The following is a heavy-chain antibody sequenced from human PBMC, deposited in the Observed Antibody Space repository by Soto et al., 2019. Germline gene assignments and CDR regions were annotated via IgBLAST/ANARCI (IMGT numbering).Heavy chain of an antibody. CDR3: ARSWGYSSSWYFDY. CDR2: INHSGST. D-gene: IGHD6-13*01. Sequence: SETLSLTCAVYGGSFSGYYWSWIRQPPGKGLEWIGEINHSGSTNYNPSLESRVTISVDTSKNQFSLKLSSVTAADTAVYYCARSWGYSSSWYFDYWGQGTLVTVSS. CDR1: GGSFSGYY. J-gene: IGHJ4*02. V-gene: IGHV4-34*01.